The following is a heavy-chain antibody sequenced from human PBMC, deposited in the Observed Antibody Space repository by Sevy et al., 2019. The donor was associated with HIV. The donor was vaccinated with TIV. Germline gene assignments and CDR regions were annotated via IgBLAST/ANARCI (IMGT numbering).Heavy chain of an antibody. CDR1: GFTFGDYA. Sequence: GGSLRLSCTGSGFTFGDYAMSWFRQAPGMGLERVGFIRSKDYGGATEYAASVKGRFTISRDDSKSIADLQMNSLKTEDTAVYYCPRGYYYDSSGYSDYWGQGTLVAVSS. D-gene: IGHD3-22*01. CDR3: PRGYYYDSSGYSDY. CDR2: IRSKDYGGAT. J-gene: IGHJ4*02. V-gene: IGHV3-49*03.